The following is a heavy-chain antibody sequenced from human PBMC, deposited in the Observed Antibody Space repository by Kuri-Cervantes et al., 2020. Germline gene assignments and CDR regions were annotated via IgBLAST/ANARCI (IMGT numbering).Heavy chain of an antibody. CDR2: INPNSGGT. CDR3: ARDTGRGRRRDEYYFDY. J-gene: IGHJ4*02. CDR1: GYTFTGYY. D-gene: IGHD3-16*01. Sequence: ASVKVSCKASGYTFTGYYMHWVRQAPGQGLEWMGWINPNSGGTNYAQKFQGWVTMTRDTSISTAYMELSRLRSDDTAVYYCARDTGRGRRRDEYYFDYWGQGTLVTVSS. V-gene: IGHV1-2*04.